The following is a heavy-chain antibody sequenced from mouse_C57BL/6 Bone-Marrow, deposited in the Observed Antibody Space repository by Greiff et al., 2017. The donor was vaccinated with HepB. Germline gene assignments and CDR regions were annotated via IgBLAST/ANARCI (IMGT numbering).Heavy chain of an antibody. J-gene: IGHJ2*01. V-gene: IGHV14-4*01. Sequence: EVQLQQSGAELVRPGASVKLSCTASGFNIKDDYMHWVKQRPEQGLEWIGWIDPENGDTEYASKFQGKATITADTSSNTAYLQLSSLTSEDTAGYYCLTTVVATDYWGQGTTLTVSS. CDR1: GFNIKDDY. CDR3: LTTVVATDY. D-gene: IGHD1-1*01. CDR2: IDPENGDT.